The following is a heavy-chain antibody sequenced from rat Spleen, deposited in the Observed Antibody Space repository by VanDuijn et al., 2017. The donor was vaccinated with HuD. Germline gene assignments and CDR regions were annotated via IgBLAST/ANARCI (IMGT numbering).Heavy chain of an antibody. CDR3: TREGYYDGYYHPSYYFDY. J-gene: IGHJ2*01. CDR1: GFTLSNYG. V-gene: IGHV5-19*01. D-gene: IGHD1-12*03. CDR2: INTGGGNT. Sequence: EVQLVESGGGLVQPGRSLKLSCAASGFTLSNYGMHWIRQAPTKGLEWVASINTGGGNTYYRDSVKGRFTISRDNARNTLYLQMDSLRSEDTATYYCTREGYYDGYYHPSYYFDYWGQGVMVTVSS.